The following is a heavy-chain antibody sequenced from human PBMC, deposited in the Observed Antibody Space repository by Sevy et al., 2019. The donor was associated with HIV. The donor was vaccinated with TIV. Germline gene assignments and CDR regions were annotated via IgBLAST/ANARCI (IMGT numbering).Heavy chain of an antibody. CDR3: AKQGGYCSNGVCYGAFDY. D-gene: IGHD2-8*01. CDR2: ISHDGSNK. CDR1: GFTFSSFG. Sequence: GGSLRLSCAASGFTFSSFGMHWVRQAPGKGLEWVAIISHDGSNKIYADSVKGRFTNSRDNSKNTLYLQMDSLTADDTAVYYCAKQGGYCSNGVCYGAFDYWGQGTLVTVSS. J-gene: IGHJ4*02. V-gene: IGHV3-30*18.